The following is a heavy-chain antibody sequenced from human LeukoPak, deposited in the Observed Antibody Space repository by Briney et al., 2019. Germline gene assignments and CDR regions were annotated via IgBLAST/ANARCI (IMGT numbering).Heavy chain of an antibody. Sequence: SETLSLTCAVYVGSFSGYHWSWIRQAPGKGLEWIGEINHNGNTNYKSSLKSQVTISADTSKNQFSLKMTSLTAADTAVYYCARQGQISAFDIWGHGNLVIVSS. CDR3: ARQGQISAFDI. J-gene: IGHJ4*01. CDR2: INHNGNT. D-gene: IGHD3-10*01. V-gene: IGHV4-34*01. CDR1: VGSFSGYH.